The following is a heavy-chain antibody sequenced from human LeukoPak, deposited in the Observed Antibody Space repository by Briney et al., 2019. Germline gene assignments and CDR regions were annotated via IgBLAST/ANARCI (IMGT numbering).Heavy chain of an antibody. D-gene: IGHD3-3*01. CDR3: AKRTTRGVFGVVISY. V-gene: IGHV3-23*01. CDR2: ISGSGGST. CDR1: GFTFSSYA. J-gene: IGHJ4*02. Sequence: GRSLRLSCAASGFTFSSYAMHWVRQAPGKGLEWVSAISGSGGSTYYADSVKGRFTISRDNSKNTLYLQMNSLRAEDTAVYYCAKRTTRGVFGVVISYWGQGTLVTVSS.